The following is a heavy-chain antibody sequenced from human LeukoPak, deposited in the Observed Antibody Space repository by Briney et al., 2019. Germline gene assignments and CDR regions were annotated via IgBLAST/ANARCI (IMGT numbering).Heavy chain of an antibody. CDR3: ASYGRGPGSPSYVAAAANWFDP. D-gene: IGHD6-13*01. CDR2: IYYSGST. Sequence: SETLSLTCTVSGGSISSYYWSWIRQPPGKGLEWIGDIYYSGSTNYNPSLKSRVTISVDRSKNQFSLKLSSVTAADTAVYYCASYGRGPGSPSYVAAAANWFDPWGQGTLVTVSS. J-gene: IGHJ5*02. CDR1: GGSISSYY. V-gene: IGHV4-59*01.